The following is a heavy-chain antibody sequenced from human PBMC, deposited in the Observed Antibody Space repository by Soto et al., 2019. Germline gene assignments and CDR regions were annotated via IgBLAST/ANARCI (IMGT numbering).Heavy chain of an antibody. J-gene: IGHJ4*02. CDR2: ISAHNGNT. Sequence: QVHLVQSGAEVKKPGASVKVSCKGSGYDFTTYGITWVRQAPGQGLEWMAWISAHNGNTGYAQKLQGRVTVTRDTSTSTAYMELRSLRSDDTAMYYCARGRYGDYWGQGALVTVSS. D-gene: IGHD1-1*01. CDR1: GYDFTTYG. CDR3: ARGRYGDY. V-gene: IGHV1-18*01.